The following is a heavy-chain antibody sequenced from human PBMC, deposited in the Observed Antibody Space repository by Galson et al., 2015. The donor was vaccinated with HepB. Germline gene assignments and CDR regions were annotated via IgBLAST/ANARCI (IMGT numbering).Heavy chain of an antibody. Sequence: SVKVSCKVSGYSLTELYILWVRQSPTRGLEWMGTFDPEDGETISTQSFQGRLTLTGDTSSDTAYMDLSSLRSDDTAVYYCTTCRDPPAGTDSWGQGTLVIVSS. V-gene: IGHV1-24*01. CDR1: GYSLTELY. CDR2: FDPEDGET. CDR3: TTCRDPPAGTDS. J-gene: IGHJ4*02. D-gene: IGHD1-26*01.